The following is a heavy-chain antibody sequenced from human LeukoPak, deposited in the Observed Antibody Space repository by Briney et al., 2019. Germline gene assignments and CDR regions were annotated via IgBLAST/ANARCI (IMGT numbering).Heavy chain of an antibody. D-gene: IGHD3-10*01. CDR1: GYIFKNYF. CDR2: IDPADGET. CDR3: STVFAGYNSVIMPPVVPDY. J-gene: IGHJ4*02. V-gene: IGHV1-69-2*01. Sequence: ASVKISCKASGYIFKNYFIHWSQQSPGKGLKWMGRIDPADGETKYAEKFQGRVTMTADTTTETVYMEMSSLRFEDTALYYCSTVFAGYNSVIMPPVVPDYWGQGTLVSVSA.